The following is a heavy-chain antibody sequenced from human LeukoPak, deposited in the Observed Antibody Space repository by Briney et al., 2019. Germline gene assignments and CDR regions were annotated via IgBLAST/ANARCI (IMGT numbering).Heavy chain of an antibody. CDR3: AKASKYITIFGVANYFDY. Sequence: GGSLRLSCAASGFTFSSYAMSWVRQAPGKGLEWVSAISGSGGSTYYADSVKGRFTISRDNSKNTLYLQMNSLRAEDTAVYYCAKASKYITIFGVANYFDYWGQGTLVTVSS. D-gene: IGHD3-3*01. J-gene: IGHJ4*02. V-gene: IGHV3-23*01. CDR1: GFTFSSYA. CDR2: ISGSGGST.